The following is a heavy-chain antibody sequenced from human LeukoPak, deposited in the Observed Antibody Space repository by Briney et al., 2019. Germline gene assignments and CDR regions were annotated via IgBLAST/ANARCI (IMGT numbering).Heavy chain of an antibody. CDR2: ISGDGRGT. Sequence: GGSLRLSCAASGFIFTDYWMHWVRQGPGKELVWVARISGDGRGTTYADSVKGRFTISRDNAKNSLYLQMNSLRAEDTALYYCAFPSYSSSWTNLAWAFDIWGQGTMVTVSS. D-gene: IGHD6-13*01. CDR1: GFIFTDYW. J-gene: IGHJ3*02. V-gene: IGHV3-74*01. CDR3: AFPSYSSSWTNLAWAFDI.